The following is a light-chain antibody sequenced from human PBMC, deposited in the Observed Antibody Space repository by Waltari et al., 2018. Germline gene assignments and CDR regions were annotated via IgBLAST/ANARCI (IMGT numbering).Light chain of an antibody. Sequence: QSALTQPASVSGSPGQSITLPCHGTRSDVGGYNYVSWYQQYPDKAPKLMIYDVSKRPSGVSNRFSGSKSGNTASLTISGLQAKDEADYYCCSYAGSSTHVLFGGGTKLTVL. V-gene: IGLV2-23*02. CDR2: DVS. CDR3: CSYAGSSTHVL. CDR1: RSDVGGYNY. J-gene: IGLJ2*01.